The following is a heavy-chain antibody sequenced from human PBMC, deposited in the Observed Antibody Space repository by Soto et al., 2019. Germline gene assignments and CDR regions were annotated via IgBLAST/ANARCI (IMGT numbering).Heavy chain of an antibody. D-gene: IGHD3-22*01. J-gene: IGHJ3*02. CDR3: ARDNPSEDSSGYYQVGAFDI. CDR1: GFTFSDYY. CDR2: ISSSGSTI. V-gene: IGHV3-11*01. Sequence: PGGSLRLSCAASGFTFSDYYMSWIRQAPGKGLEWVSYISSSGSTIYYADSVKGRFTISRDNAKNSLYLQMNSLRAEDTAVYYCARDNPSEDSSGYYQVGAFDIWGQGTMVTVSS.